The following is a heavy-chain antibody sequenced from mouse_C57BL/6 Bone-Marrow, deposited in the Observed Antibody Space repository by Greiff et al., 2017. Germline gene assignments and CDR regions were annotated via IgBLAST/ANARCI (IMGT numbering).Heavy chain of an antibody. CDR2: IDSDGGRT. J-gene: IGHJ2*01. D-gene: IGHD1-1*02. Sequence: EVNVVESGGGLVQPGESLKLSCESNEYEFPSHDMSWVRKTPEKRLVLVAAIDSDGGRTYYPDTIERRFIISRDNAKKTLHRQMSSLRTEDTAVYYCARQCWCLPYYFDYWGQGTTLTVSS. CDR3: ARQCWCLPYYFDY. CDR1: EYEFPSHD. V-gene: IGHV5-2*01.